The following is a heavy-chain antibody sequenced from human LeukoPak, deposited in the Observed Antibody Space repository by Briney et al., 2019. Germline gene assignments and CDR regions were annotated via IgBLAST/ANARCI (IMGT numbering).Heavy chain of an antibody. CDR1: GGSFSGYY. Sequence: SETLSLTCAVYGGSFSGYYWSWIRQHPGKGLEWIGYIYYSGSTYYNPSLKSRVTISVDTSKNQFSLKLSSVTAADTAVYYCARGPYDSSGYYNYWGQGTLVTVSS. D-gene: IGHD3-22*01. V-gene: IGHV4-31*11. CDR2: IYYSGST. CDR3: ARGPYDSSGYYNY. J-gene: IGHJ4*02.